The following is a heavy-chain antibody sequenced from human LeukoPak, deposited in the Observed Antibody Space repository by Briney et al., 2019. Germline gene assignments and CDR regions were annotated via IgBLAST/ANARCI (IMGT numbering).Heavy chain of an antibody. CDR3: ARGVSRGVDY. CDR1: GYTLTNYD. Sequence: ASVKVSCKASGYTLTNYDINRVRQATGQGLEWLGWVSTDSGNSDSAQKFQGRITLTRDTSISTVFLELRNLRSDDTAVYYCARGVSRGVDYWGQGTLVTVSS. J-gene: IGHJ4*02. V-gene: IGHV1-8*02. CDR2: VSTDSGNS. D-gene: IGHD3-16*01.